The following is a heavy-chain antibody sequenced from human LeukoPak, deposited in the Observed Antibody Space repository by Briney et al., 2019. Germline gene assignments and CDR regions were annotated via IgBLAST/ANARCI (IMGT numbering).Heavy chain of an antibody. V-gene: IGHV3-23*01. CDR2: ISGSGGST. J-gene: IGHJ4*02. Sequence: GGSLRLSCAASGFTFSSYAMSWVRQAPGKGLEWVSAISGSGGSTYYADSVKGRFTVSRDNSKNTLYLQMNSLRAEDMAVYYCAKVYDILTGYYLYWGQGTLVTVSS. CDR1: GFTFSSYA. CDR3: AKVYDILTGYYLY. D-gene: IGHD3-9*01.